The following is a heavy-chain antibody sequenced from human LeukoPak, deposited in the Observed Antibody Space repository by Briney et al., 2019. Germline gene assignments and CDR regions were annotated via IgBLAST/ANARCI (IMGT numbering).Heavy chain of an antibody. V-gene: IGHV4-39*07. D-gene: IGHD6-19*01. CDR2: IYYGGTT. Sequence: SETLSLTCTVSFGSISSDSHYWGWIRQPPGNRLEWIASIYYGGTTQYDPSLKSRATISIDTSNNRFSLRLTSATAADTAVYYCARWSSDWENNYFDPWGQGILVTVSS. J-gene: IGHJ5*02. CDR3: ARWSSDWENNYFDP. CDR1: FGSISSDSHY.